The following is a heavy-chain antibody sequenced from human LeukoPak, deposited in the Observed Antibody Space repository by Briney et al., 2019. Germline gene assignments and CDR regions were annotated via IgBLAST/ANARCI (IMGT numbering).Heavy chain of an antibody. J-gene: IGHJ3*01. Sequence: GGSLRLSCAASGFTVSSNYMNWVRQAPGKGLEWVSVIYSGGYANYADSVKGRLTISRDNSTNTVYLQLNSLRTDDTAVYYCARDKREECSGTSCYGDAFDVWGQGTVVTVSS. CDR2: IYSGGYA. CDR1: GFTVSSNY. CDR3: ARDKREECSGTSCYGDAFDV. D-gene: IGHD2-2*01. V-gene: IGHV3-66*02.